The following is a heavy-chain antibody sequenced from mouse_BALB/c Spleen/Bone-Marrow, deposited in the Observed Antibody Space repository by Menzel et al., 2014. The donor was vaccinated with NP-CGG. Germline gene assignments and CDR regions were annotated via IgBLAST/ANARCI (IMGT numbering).Heavy chain of an antibody. Sequence: QVQLQQSGFALVRPGASVKLSCKASGYTFTSSWMHWAKQRPGQGLEWIGEIHPNSGNTNYNEKFKGKAKLTVDTSSTTAYVDLSSLTAEDSAVYYCARHHRYAYYCDDWGQGTTLTVSS. CDR2: IHPNSGNT. CDR3: ARHHRYAYYCDD. J-gene: IGHJ2*01. V-gene: IGHV1S130*01. D-gene: IGHD2-14*01. CDR1: GYTFTSSW.